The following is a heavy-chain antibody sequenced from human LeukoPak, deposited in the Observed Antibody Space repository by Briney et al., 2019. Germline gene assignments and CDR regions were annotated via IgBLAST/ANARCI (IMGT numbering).Heavy chain of an antibody. Sequence: GGSLRLSCAATGFTFSNYAIHWGRQAPGKGLEWVAFISDDGSRQHYADSVKGRFTISRDNSKNTLNLQMNSLRAEDTAVYFCARVVNGYVDYWGQGTLVTVSS. CDR1: GFTFSNYA. V-gene: IGHV3-30-3*01. D-gene: IGHD2-8*01. J-gene: IGHJ4*02. CDR2: ISDDGSRQ. CDR3: ARVVNGYVDY.